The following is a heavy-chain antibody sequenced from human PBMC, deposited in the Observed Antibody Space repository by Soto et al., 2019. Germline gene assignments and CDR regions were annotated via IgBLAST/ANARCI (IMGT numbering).Heavy chain of an antibody. Sequence: QLQLVQSGAEVKKPGSSVKVSCKASGGTFSTYAASWVRQAPGQGLEWLGGIIPIYGATKYEQKLRGRVTITADEVTGTAYMELSRLRSEDTAVYYCARGFCGGYCSADHWYFDLWGPGTLVTVSS. CDR3: ARGFCGGYCSADHWYFDL. V-gene: IGHV1-69*01. CDR2: IIPIYGAT. CDR1: GGTFSTYA. D-gene: IGHD2-21*02. J-gene: IGHJ2*01.